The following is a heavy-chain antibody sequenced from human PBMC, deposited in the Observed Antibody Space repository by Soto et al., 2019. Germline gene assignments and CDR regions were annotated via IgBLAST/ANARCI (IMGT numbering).Heavy chain of an antibody. V-gene: IGHV4-31*03. CDR2: VHYSGTT. D-gene: IGHD6-19*01. CDR1: GDSISSGGYY. J-gene: IGHJ4*02. Sequence: QVQLQESGPGLVKPSQTLSLTCTVSGDSISSGGYYWSWIRQHPGKGPEWIGHVHYSGTTYYNPSLKSRVTISLDTSKNTFSLKLLSVTAADTAVYYCARGVEFTSGWDQFDYWGQGTLVTVSS. CDR3: ARGVEFTSGWDQFDY.